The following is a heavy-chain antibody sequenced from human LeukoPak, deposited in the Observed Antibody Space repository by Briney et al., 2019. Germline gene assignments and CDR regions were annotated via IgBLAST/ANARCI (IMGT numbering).Heavy chain of an antibody. V-gene: IGHV4-39*07. Sequence: SETLSLTCTVSGGSISSSSYYWGWIRQPPGKGLEWIGSIYYSGSTYYNPSLKSRVTISVDTSKHQFSLKLSSVTAADTAVYYCARERYSYGHEEFDYWGQGTLVTVSS. D-gene: IGHD5-18*01. CDR1: GGSISSSSYY. CDR3: ARERYSYGHEEFDY. CDR2: IYYSGST. J-gene: IGHJ4*02.